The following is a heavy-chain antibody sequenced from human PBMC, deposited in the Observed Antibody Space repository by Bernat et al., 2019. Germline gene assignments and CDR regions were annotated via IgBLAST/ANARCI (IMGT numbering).Heavy chain of an antibody. CDR3: ASMGGYDSADAFDI. D-gene: IGHD5-12*01. CDR2: ISSSGSTI. J-gene: IGHJ3*02. CDR1: GFTFSSYE. V-gene: IGHV3-48*03. Sequence: EVQLVESGGGLVQPGGSLRLSCAASGFTFSSYEMNWVRQAPGKGLGWGSYISSSGSTIYSAASVKRRFTISRDNAKNSLYLQMNSLRAEDTAVYYCASMGGYDSADAFDIWGQGTMVTVSS.